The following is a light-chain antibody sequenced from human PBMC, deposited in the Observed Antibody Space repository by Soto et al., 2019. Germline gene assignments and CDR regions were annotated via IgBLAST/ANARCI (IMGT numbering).Light chain of an antibody. Sequence: EVVMTHSPATLSVSPGERATLSCMASESVSSNLAWYQQKPGQAPRLLIYGASTRATGIPARFSGSGSGTEFTLTISSLQSEDFAVYYCQQYNNWPPITFGQGTRLEIK. CDR2: GAS. J-gene: IGKJ5*01. CDR1: ESVSSN. V-gene: IGKV3-15*01. CDR3: QQYNNWPPIT.